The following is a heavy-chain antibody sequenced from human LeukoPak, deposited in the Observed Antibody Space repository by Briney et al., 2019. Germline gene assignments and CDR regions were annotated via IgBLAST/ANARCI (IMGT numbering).Heavy chain of an antibody. CDR1: GFTFSSYA. CDR2: ISGSGGST. V-gene: IGHV3-23*01. J-gene: IGHJ4*02. CDR3: XXXGSSFWSGYFDY. Sequence: PGGSLRLSCAASGFTFSSYAMSWVRQAPGKGLEWVSAISGSGGSTYYADSVKGRFTISRDNSKNTLYLQMNSLRAEDTAVYYXXXXGSSFWSGYFDYWGQGTLVTVSS. D-gene: IGHD3-3*01.